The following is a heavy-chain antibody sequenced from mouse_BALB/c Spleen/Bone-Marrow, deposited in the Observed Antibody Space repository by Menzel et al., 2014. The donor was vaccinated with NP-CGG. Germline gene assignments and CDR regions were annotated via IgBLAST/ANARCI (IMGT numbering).Heavy chain of an antibody. V-gene: IGHV1S16*01. J-gene: IGHJ2*01. Sequence: WVKLRPGQGFEWIGEINPSNGGTNYNEKFKRKATLTVDKSSSTAYMQLSSLTSEDSAVYYCTIGGFDYWGQGTTLTVSS. CDR3: TIGGFDY. CDR2: INPSNGGT.